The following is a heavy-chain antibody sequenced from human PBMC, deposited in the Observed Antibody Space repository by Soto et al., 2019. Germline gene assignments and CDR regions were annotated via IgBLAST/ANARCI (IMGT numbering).Heavy chain of an antibody. CDR3: SRTPYRKRLIRSYYSYGMDV. D-gene: IGHD3-16*01. V-gene: IGHV4-34*01. J-gene: IGHJ6*02. CDR2: IDDGGST. Sequence: PSETLSLTCGVNGGSFSGYFWSWIRQPPGRGLEWIGEIDDGGSTKYNPSLKSRVTISLDTSRSQFSLTLDSTTAADTAVYYCSRTPYRKRLIRSYYSYGMDVWGQGTTVT. CDR1: GGSFSGYF.